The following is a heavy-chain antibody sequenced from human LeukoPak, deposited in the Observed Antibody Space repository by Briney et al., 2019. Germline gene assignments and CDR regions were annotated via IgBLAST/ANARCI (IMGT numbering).Heavy chain of an antibody. Sequence: SETLSLTCAVYGGSFSGYYWSWIRQPPGKGLEWIGEINHSGSTNYNPSLKSRVTISVDTSKNQFSLNLSSLTAADTAVYYCARYRAFDIWGQGTLVTVS. V-gene: IGHV4-34*01. J-gene: IGHJ3*02. CDR1: GGSFSGYY. CDR2: INHSGST. CDR3: ARYRAFDI.